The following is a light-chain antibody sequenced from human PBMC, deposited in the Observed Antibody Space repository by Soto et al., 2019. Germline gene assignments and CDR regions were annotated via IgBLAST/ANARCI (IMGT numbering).Light chain of an antibody. CDR2: AVS. V-gene: IGKV1-39*01. CDR3: QQNYSDLVYT. CDR1: QSIFNY. J-gene: IGKJ2*01. Sequence: DIQMTQSPSSLSASVGDRVTITCRSSQSIFNYLNWYQQKPGKAPEVLIYAVSSWQIGFPSRFAGSGSGTDFTLIITDLRPEDYVTYYCQQNYSDLVYTFGQGTKLEI.